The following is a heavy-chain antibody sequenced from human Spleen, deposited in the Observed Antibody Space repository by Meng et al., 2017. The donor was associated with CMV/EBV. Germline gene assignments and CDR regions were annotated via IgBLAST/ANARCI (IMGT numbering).Heavy chain of an antibody. V-gene: IGHV3-21*01. J-gene: IGHJ4*02. CDR3: ASDDVTRGRLPQAYCGGDCYSGVY. D-gene: IGHD2-21*01. CDR2: ISSSGSYI. CDR1: GFTFSAYS. Sequence: GGSLRLSCAASGFTFSAYSMNWVRQAPGKGLEWVSSISSSGSYIFYADSVKGRFTISRDNAKKSLYLQMNSLRAEDTAVYYCASDDVTRGRLPQAYCGGDCYSGVYWGQGTLVTVSS.